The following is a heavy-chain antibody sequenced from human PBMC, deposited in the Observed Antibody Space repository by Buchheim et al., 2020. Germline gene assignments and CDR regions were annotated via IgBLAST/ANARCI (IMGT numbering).Heavy chain of an antibody. CDR3: ASTMKEWYYYDSSGYSLNWFDP. CDR2: IYYSGST. CDR1: GGSISSGDYY. V-gene: IGHV4-30-4*01. D-gene: IGHD3-22*01. J-gene: IGHJ5*02. Sequence: QVQLQESGPGLVKPSQTLSLTCTVSGGSISSGDYYWSWIRQPPGKGLEWIGYIYYSGSTYYNPSLKSRVTISVDTSKNQFSLKLSSVTAADTAVYYCASTMKEWYYYDSSGYSLNWFDPWGQGTL.